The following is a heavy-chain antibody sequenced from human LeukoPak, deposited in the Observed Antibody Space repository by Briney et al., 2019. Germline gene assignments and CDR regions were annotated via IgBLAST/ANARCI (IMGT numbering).Heavy chain of an antibody. V-gene: IGHV3-30*03. J-gene: IGHJ4*02. CDR2: ISYDGSNK. D-gene: IGHD4-17*01. CDR3: ARRRGDYGFDY. CDR1: GFTFSGHW. Sequence: GGSLRLSCTASGFTFSGHWIHWVRQAPGKGLEWVAVISYDGSNKYYADSVKGRFTISRDNSKNTLYLQMNSLRAEDTAVYYCARRRGDYGFDYWGQGTLVTVSS.